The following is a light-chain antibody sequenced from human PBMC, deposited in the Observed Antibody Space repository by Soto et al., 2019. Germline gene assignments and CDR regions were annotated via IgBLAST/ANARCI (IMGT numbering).Light chain of an antibody. CDR2: GVS. Sequence: QSALTQPPSASGSPGQSVTISCSGTSNDVGGYNYVSWYQHHPGKAPKLMIYGVSKRPSGVPDRFSGSKSGNTASLTVSGLLTEDEADYYCSSYAGGNKFWVFGGGAKVTVL. CDR1: SNDVGGYNY. CDR3: SSYAGGNKFWV. J-gene: IGLJ3*02. V-gene: IGLV2-8*01.